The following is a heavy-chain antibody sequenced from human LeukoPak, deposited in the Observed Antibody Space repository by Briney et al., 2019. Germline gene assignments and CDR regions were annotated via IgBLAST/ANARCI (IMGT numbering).Heavy chain of an antibody. CDR3: AKRERERISWYFFDY. Sequence: GGSLRLSCAASGFTFRNYAMSWVRQAPGKGLEWVSAIGSSGSSTYYADSVKGRFTISRDNSKDTLYLQMNSLRAEDTAVYYCAKRERERISWYFFDYWGQGTLVTVSS. CDR2: IGSSGSST. V-gene: IGHV3-23*01. CDR1: GFTFRNYA. D-gene: IGHD6-13*01. J-gene: IGHJ4*02.